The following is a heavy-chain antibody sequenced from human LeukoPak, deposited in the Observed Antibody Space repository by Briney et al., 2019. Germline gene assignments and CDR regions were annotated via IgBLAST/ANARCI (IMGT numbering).Heavy chain of an antibody. CDR3: AKMRGQYYHSYYMDA. CDR2: GGSGGST. V-gene: IGHV3-23*01. D-gene: IGHD1-26*01. J-gene: IGHJ6*03. CDR1: GFIFSSYA. Sequence: GGSLRLSCAASGFIFSSYAMSWVRQAPGKGLEWVSYGGSGGSTYYADSVKGRFTVSRDNSKSTLYLQMNSLTAEDTAVYYCAKMRGQYYHSYYMDAWGKGTAVTVSS.